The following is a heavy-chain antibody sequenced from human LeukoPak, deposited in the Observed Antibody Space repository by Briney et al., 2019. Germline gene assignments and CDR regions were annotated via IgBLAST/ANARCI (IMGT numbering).Heavy chain of an antibody. J-gene: IGHJ4*02. CDR2: ISSSSSYI. CDR3: ARCPGSGSYYNSYFDY. V-gene: IGHV3-21*01. CDR1: GFTFSSYS. D-gene: IGHD3-10*01. Sequence: GGSLRLSCAASGFTFSSYSMNWVRQAPGKGLEWVSSISSSSSYIYYADSVKGRFTISRDNAKNSLYLQMNSLRAEDTAVYYCARCPGSGSYYNSYFDYWGQGTLVTVSS.